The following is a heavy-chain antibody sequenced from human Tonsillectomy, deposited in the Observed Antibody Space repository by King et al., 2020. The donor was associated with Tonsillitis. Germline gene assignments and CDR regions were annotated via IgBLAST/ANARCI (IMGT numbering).Heavy chain of an antibody. CDR3: ATCRGCVLTADERHNAFDI. CDR1: GFTFRAYH. J-gene: IGHJ3*02. D-gene: IGHD2-21*02. V-gene: IGHV3-11*01. Sequence: VQLVESGGGLVKPGGSLRLSCAASGFTFRAYHMSWVRQTPGKGLEWVAYIGATGTLIYYAGSVKGRFTISRDNAKNSLYLQMNSLRAEDTAVYYCATCRGCVLTADERHNAFDIWGQGTMVTVSS. CDR2: IGATGTLI.